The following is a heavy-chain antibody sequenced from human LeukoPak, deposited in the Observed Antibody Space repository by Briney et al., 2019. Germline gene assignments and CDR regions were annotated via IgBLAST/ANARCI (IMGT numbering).Heavy chain of an antibody. D-gene: IGHD2-2*01. CDR3: ARDVNLYCSSTSCSKTNFDY. CDR2: ISAYNGNT. CDR1: GYTFTSYG. Sequence: ASVKVSCKASGYTFTSYGIGWVRQAPGQGLEWMGWISAYNGNTNYAQKLQGRVTMTTDTSTSTAYMELRSLRSDDTAVYYCARDVNLYCSSTSCSKTNFDYWGQGTLVTVSS. J-gene: IGHJ4*02. V-gene: IGHV1-18*01.